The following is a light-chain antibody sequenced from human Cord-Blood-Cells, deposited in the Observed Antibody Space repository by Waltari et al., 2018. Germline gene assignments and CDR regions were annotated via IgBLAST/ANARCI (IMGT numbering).Light chain of an antibody. V-gene: IGLV2-23*01. CDR2: EGS. CDR1: SSDVASYNL. CDR3: CSYAGSSTYV. Sequence: QSALTQPASVSGSPGQSITISFTGTSSDVASYNLVSWYQQPPGKPPKLMIYEGSKRPSGVSNRFSGSKSRNTASLTISGLKAEDEADYYCCSYAGSSTYVFGTGTKVTVL. J-gene: IGLJ1*01.